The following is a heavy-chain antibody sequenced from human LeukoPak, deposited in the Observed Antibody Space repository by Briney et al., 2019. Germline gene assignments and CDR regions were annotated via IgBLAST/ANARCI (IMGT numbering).Heavy chain of an antibody. D-gene: IGHD2-2*01. CDR2: IIPIFGTA. V-gene: IGHV1-69*05. J-gene: IGHJ4*02. Sequence: SVKVSCKASGGTFSSYAISWVRQAPGQGLEWLAGIIPIFGTAYYAQKFQGRVTITTDESTSTAYMELSSLRSEYTAVYYCASGYCSSTSCPHYYWGQGTLVTVSS. CDR3: ASGYCSSTSCPHYY. CDR1: GGTFSSYA.